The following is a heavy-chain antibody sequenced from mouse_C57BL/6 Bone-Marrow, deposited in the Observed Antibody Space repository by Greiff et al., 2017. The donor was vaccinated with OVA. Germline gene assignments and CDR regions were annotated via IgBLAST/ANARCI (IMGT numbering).Heavy chain of an antibody. CDR2: ILPGSGST. V-gene: IGHV1-9*01. D-gene: IGHD1-1*01. CDR3: ARPYYYGSSLYYFDY. J-gene: IGHJ2*01. CDR1: GYTFTGYW. Sequence: QVQLQQSGAELMKPGASVKLSCKATGYTFTGYWIEWVKQRPGHGLEWIGEILPGSGSTNYNEKFKSKATLTVDKSSSTAYMQLSSLTSEDSAVYYCARPYYYGSSLYYFDYWGQGTTLTVSS.